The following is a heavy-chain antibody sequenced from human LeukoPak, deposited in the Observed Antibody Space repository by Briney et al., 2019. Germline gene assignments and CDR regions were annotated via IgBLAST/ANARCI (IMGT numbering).Heavy chain of an antibody. CDR3: ARGHYVWGSHRPRGYYFDY. Sequence: SETLSLTCAVYGGSFSGYYWSWIRQPPGKGLEWIGEINHSGSTNYNPSLKSRVTISVDTSKNQFSLKLSSVTAADTAVYYCARGHYVWGSHRPRGYYFDYWGQGTLVTVSS. D-gene: IGHD3-16*02. J-gene: IGHJ4*02. V-gene: IGHV4-34*01. CDR2: INHSGST. CDR1: GGSFSGYY.